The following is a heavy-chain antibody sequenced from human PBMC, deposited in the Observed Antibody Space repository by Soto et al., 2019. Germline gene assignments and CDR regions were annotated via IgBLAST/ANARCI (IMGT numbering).Heavy chain of an antibody. Sequence: PSETLSLTCTVSGGSISSYYWSWIRQPPGKGLEWIGYIYYSGSTNYNPSLKSRVTITVDTSKNQFSLKLSSLTAADTAVYYCARDRDGRHNWIDPWGQGTLVTVS. CDR2: IYYSGST. D-gene: IGHD3-10*01. CDR1: GGSISSYY. V-gene: IGHV4-59*01. CDR3: ARDRDGRHNWIDP. J-gene: IGHJ5*02.